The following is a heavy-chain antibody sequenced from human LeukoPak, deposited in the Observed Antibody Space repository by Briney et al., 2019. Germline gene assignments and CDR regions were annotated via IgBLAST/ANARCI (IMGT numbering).Heavy chain of an antibody. CDR2: INSDGSEG. J-gene: IGHJ6*02. CDR1: GFTFSGFW. V-gene: IGHV3-7*03. D-gene: IGHD3-10*01. CDR3: VKDMNPGGADV. Sequence: SGGSLRLSCAVSGFTFSGFWMSWSRQAPGKGLEWVASINSDGSEGYYADVVKGRFTISRDNAKNSLYLQINSLRPEDTALYYCVKDMNPGGADVWGQGTTVTVSS.